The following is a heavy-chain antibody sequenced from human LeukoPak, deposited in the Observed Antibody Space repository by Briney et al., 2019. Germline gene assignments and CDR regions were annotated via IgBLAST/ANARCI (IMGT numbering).Heavy chain of an antibody. Sequence: PSETLSLTCTVSGGSISSYYWSWIRQPPGKGLEWIGYIYYSGSTNYNPSLKGRVTISVDTSKNQFSLKLSSVTAADTAVYYCARELGWNHYFDYWGQGTLVTVSS. CDR2: IYYSGST. CDR1: GGSISSYY. V-gene: IGHV4-59*01. CDR3: ARELGWNHYFDY. D-gene: IGHD1-1*01. J-gene: IGHJ4*02.